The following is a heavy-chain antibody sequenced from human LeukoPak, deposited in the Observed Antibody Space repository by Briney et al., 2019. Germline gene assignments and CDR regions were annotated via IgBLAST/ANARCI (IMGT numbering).Heavy chain of an antibody. D-gene: IGHD6-13*01. Sequence: PGGSLRLSCAASGFTFSYYGMQWVRQAPGKGLEWVTFIGYDGTDKYYADSVKGRFTISRDNSKNTLSLHMNSLRAEDTAVYYCARDLTYSSWYYFDSWGQGTLVTVSS. CDR2: IGYDGTDK. V-gene: IGHV3-30*02. J-gene: IGHJ4*02. CDR3: ARDLTYSSWYYFDS. CDR1: GFTFSYYG.